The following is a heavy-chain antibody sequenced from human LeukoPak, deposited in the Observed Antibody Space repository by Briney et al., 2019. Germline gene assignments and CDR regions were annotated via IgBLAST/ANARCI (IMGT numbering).Heavy chain of an antibody. CDR1: GYTFTGYY. Sequence: GASVKVSCKASGYTFTGYYMHWVRQAPGQGLEWMGWINPNSGGTNYAQRFQGRVTMTRDTSISTAYMELSRLRSDDTAVYYCAREVVPAAMTLAGWFDPWGQGTLVTVSS. CDR3: AREVVPAAMTLAGWFDP. CDR2: INPNSGGT. V-gene: IGHV1-2*02. D-gene: IGHD2-2*01. J-gene: IGHJ5*02.